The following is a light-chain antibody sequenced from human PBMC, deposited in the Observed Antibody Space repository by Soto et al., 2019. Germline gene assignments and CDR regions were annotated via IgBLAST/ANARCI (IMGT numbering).Light chain of an antibody. CDR2: DAS. CDR1: QSISSW. V-gene: IGKV1-5*01. CDR3: QQYNSYSWT. J-gene: IGKJ1*01. Sequence: DIQFTHSPSTLSAYVGDRFTITCRAIQSISSWLAWYQQKPGKAPKLLIYDASSLESGVPSRFSGSGSGTEFTLTISSLQPDDFATYYYQQYNSYSWTFGQGTKVDIK.